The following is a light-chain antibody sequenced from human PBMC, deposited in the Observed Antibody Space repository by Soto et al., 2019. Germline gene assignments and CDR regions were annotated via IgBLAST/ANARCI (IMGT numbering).Light chain of an antibody. CDR1: QSVSSNY. J-gene: IGKJ2*01. CDR3: QQSGRSPMFT. Sequence: EIVLTQSPGTLSLSPGERATLSCRASQSVSSNYLAWYQQKPGQAPRLLIYGASRGAAGIPDRFSGSGSGTDFTLTISRLEPEDFAVYFCQQSGRSPMFTFGHGTKLEVK. CDR2: GAS. V-gene: IGKV3-20*01.